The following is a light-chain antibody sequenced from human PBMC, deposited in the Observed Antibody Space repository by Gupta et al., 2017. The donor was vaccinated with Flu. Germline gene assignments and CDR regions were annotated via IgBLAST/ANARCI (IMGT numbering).Light chain of an antibody. V-gene: IGKV1-16*01. J-gene: IGKJ4*01. CDR1: EDVNIY. CDR3: QQYNGYPLT. Sequence: DIQMAQSPSSLPASVRDRVTITCRASEDVNIYLVWFQQKPGRAPQSLIYAASSLQTGVPSRFSGSGSGTDFTLTISNLQPEDFATYYCQQYNGYPLTFGGGTKV. CDR2: AAS.